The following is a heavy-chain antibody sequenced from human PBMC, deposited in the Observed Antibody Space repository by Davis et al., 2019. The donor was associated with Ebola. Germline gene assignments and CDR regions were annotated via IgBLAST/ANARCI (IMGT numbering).Heavy chain of an antibody. CDR2: IIPIFGTA. CDR3: ARDQSYYGSGIRLDP. CDR1: GYTFTSYG. J-gene: IGHJ5*02. Sequence: AASVKVSCKASGYTFTSYGISWVRQAPGQGLEWMGGIIPIFGTANYAQKFQGRVTITADESTSTAYMELSSLRSEDTAVYYCARDQSYYGSGIRLDPWGQGTLVTVSS. V-gene: IGHV1-69*13. D-gene: IGHD3-10*01.